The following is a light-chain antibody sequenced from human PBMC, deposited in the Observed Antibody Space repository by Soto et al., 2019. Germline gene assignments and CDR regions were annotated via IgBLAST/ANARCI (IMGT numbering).Light chain of an antibody. CDR1: QDINSY. V-gene: IGKV1-39*01. CDR3: QQSYKTPWT. Sequence: DIQMTQSPSSLSASLGDRVTITCRANQDINSYLIWYQHKLGQAPKLLIHAASTLAREVPSRFSGSESGTDFTLTISGLEHEDSATYYCQQSYKTPWTFGQGTKV. CDR2: AAS. J-gene: IGKJ1*01.